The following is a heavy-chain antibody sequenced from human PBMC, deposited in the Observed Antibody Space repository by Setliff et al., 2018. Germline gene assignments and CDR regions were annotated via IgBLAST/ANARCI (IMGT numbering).Heavy chain of an antibody. J-gene: IGHJ4*02. D-gene: IGHD2-2*01. CDR2: ISPHTGNT. CDR3: ERLVRYCTTTTCQRTSGDDF. V-gene: IGHV1-18*01. CDR1: GGTFRTDG. Sequence: ASVKVSCKASGGTFRTDGFNWVRQAPGQGLEWMGWISPHTGNTFYAPQFQGRVIMTTDTSTNTAYMDLRSLRSDDTAVYYCERLVRYCTTTTCQRTSGDDFWGQGTLVTVSS.